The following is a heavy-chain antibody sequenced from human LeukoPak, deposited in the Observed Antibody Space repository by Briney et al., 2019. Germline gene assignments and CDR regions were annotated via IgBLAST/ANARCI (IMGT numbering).Heavy chain of an antibody. V-gene: IGHV3-23*01. D-gene: IGHD2-15*01. J-gene: IGHJ4*02. CDR1: GFTFNNCA. Sequence: PGGSLRLSCAASGFTFNNCAMNWVRQAPGKGLEWISSISSSDVNTYYADSVKGRFTISRDNSKNTLYLQMNSLRAEDTAVYYCAKGTLGSCSGASCYPLDYWGQGTLVTVSS. CDR2: ISSSDVNT. CDR3: AKGTLGSCSGASCYPLDY.